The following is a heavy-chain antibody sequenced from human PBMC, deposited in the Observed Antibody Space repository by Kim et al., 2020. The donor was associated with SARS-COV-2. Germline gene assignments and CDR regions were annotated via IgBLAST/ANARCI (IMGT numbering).Heavy chain of an antibody. D-gene: IGHD3-22*01. Sequence: AESRKGRFTHSRVNSKNTLYLQMNGLGAEDTAVYYCARERYDSSGYYFDYWGQGTLVTVSS. V-gene: IGHV3-33*01. CDR3: ARERYDSSGYYFDY. J-gene: IGHJ4*02.